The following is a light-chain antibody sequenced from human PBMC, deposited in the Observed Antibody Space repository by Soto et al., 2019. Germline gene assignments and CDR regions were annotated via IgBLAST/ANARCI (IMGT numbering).Light chain of an antibody. V-gene: IGKV3-11*01. CDR3: QQRSNWPRVFT. CDR1: QSVSSF. CDR2: DAS. Sequence: EIVLTQSPATLSLSPGERATLSCRASQSVSSFFAWYQQKPGRAPRLLIYDASNRATGIPARFSGSGSGTDFTLTISSLEPEDFAVYYCQQRSNWPRVFTFGPGTKVEIK. J-gene: IGKJ3*01.